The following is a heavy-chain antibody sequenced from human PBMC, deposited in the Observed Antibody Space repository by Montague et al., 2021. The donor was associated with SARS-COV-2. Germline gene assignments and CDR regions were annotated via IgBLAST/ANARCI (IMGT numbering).Heavy chain of an antibody. CDR1: GGSFSGYY. V-gene: IGHV4-34*01. CDR2: INHSGST. D-gene: IGHD3-10*01. J-gene: IGHJ4*02. CDR3: ARGRKSRVSVVRGVLTSPYFEF. Sequence: SETLSLTCAVYGGSFSGYYWSWIRQPPGKGLEWIGEINHSGSTNYNPSXXSRVTISVDASKNQFSLRVTSVTGADRAVYYCARGRKSRVSVVRGVLTSPYFEFWGQGTPGVVSS.